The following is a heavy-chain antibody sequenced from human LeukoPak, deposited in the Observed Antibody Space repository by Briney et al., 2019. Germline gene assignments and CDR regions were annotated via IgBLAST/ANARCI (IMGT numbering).Heavy chain of an antibody. V-gene: IGHV2-70*11. CDR3: ARSATYYYDSSGQLNFDY. D-gene: IGHD3-22*01. Sequence: SGPTLVNPXQTLTLTCTFSGFSLSASRMCVSWIRQPPGKALEWLARIDWDDDKYYSTSLKTRLTISKDTSKNQVVLTMTNMDPVDTATYYCARSATYYYDSSGQLNFDYWGQGTLVTVSS. J-gene: IGHJ4*02. CDR2: IDWDDDK. CDR1: GFSLSASRMC.